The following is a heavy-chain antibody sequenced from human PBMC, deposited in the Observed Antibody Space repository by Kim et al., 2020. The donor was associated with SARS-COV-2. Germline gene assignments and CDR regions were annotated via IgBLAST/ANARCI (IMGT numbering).Heavy chain of an antibody. D-gene: IGHD2-21*01. V-gene: IGHV3-30*03. CDR1: GFTFSSYG. CDR2: ISYDGSHK. J-gene: IGHJ6*02. Sequence: GGSLRLSCAASGFTFSSYGMHWVRQAPGKGLEWVAVISYDGSHKYYADSVKGRFTISRDNSKNTLYLQMNSLRAEDTAVYYCATDVRFEDYSISDYGMDVWGQGTTVTVAS. CDR3: ATDVRFEDYSISDYGMDV.